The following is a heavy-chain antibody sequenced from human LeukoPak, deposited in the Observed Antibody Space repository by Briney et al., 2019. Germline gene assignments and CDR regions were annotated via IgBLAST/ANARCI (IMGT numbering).Heavy chain of an antibody. CDR3: AKDSSTSNYYYGLDV. D-gene: IGHD2-2*01. CDR2: ISYDGASK. J-gene: IGHJ6*02. CDR1: GFPFSSYG. V-gene: IGHV3-30*02. Sequence: GGSLRLSCAASGFPFSSYGVHWVRQAPGKGLEWVSYISYDGASKYYADSVKGRFTISRDNSENTLYLQMNSLRGDDTGVYFCAKDSSTSNYYYGLDVLGQGTTVTVSS.